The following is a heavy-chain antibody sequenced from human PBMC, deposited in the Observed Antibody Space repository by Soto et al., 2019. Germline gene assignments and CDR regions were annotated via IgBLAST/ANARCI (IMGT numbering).Heavy chain of an antibody. CDR2: ISYDGSNK. V-gene: IGHV3-30*18. J-gene: IGHJ4*02. D-gene: IGHD3-22*01. CDR1: GFTFSSYG. CDR3: AKDHLAYYYDSSGFFDY. Sequence: GGSLRLSCAASGFTFSSYGMHWVRQAPGKGLEWVAVISYDGSNKYYADSVKGRFTISRDNSKNTLYLQMNSLRAEDTAVYCCAKDHLAYYYDSSGFFDYWGQGTLVTVSS.